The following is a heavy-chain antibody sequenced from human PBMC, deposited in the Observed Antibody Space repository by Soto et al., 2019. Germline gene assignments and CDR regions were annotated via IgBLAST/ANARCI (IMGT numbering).Heavy chain of an antibody. CDR1: GGSISSGGYY. CDR2: IYYSGNT. V-gene: IGHV4-31*03. CDR3: ARASTVVTHSGSYNWFDP. J-gene: IGHJ5*02. D-gene: IGHD2-21*02. Sequence: SETLSLTCTVSGGSISSGGYYWSWIRQHPGKGLEWIGYIYYSGNTYYNPSLKSRVTLSVDTSKNQFSLKLSSVTAADTAVYYCARASTVVTHSGSYNWFDPWGQGTLVTVSS.